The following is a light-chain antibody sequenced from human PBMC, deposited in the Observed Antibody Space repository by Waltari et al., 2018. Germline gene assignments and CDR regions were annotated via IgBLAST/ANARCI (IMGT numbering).Light chain of an antibody. Sequence: IQLTQSPSSLSASVGDRVTITCRASQGISNYIAWYQQKPGKATTLLIYAASTLQSGVPSRFSGSGSGTDFTLTISSLQPEDVATYYCQQLNSYQWTFGQGTKVEIK. V-gene: IGKV1-9*01. J-gene: IGKJ1*01. CDR3: QQLNSYQWT. CDR2: AAS. CDR1: QGISNY.